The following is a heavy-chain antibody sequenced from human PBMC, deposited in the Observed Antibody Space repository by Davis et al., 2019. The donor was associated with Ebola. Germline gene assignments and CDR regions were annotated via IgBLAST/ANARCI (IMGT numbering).Heavy chain of an antibody. CDR3: ARGHSGSYDY. Sequence: ASVKVSCKASGYSFTSYGMSWVRQAPGQGLEWMGWISGYNGNTNYAQKLQGRVTMTTDTSTSTAYMELNSLTSDDTAFYYCARGHSGSYDYWGQGTLVTVSS. V-gene: IGHV1-18*01. CDR1: GYSFTSYG. J-gene: IGHJ4*02. D-gene: IGHD1-26*01. CDR2: ISGYNGNT.